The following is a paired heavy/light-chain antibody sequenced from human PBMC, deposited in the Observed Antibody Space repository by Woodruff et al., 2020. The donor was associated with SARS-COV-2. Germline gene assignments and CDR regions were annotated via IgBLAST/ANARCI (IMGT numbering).Light chain of an antibody. Sequence: QSVLTQPPSVSAAPGQKVTISCSGSSSNIGNNYVSWYQQLPGTAPKLLIYDNNKRPSGIPDRFSGSKSGTSATLGITGLQTGDEADYYCGTWDSSLSAGKFGGGTKLTVL. V-gene: IGLV1-51*01. CDR1: SSNIGNNY. CDR2: DNN. J-gene: IGLJ3*02. CDR3: GTWDSSLSAGK.
Heavy chain of an antibody. CDR2: INTNTGNP. CDR3: ARPSSGGEWFGELDLTLDP. V-gene: IGHV7-4-1*02. CDR1: GYTFTSYA. J-gene: IGHJ5*02. Sequence: QVQLVQSGSELKKPGASVKVSCKASGYTFTSYAMNWVRQAPGQGLEWMGWINTNTGNPTYAQGFTGRFVFSLDTSVSTAYLQISSLKAEDTAVYYCARPSSGGEWFGELDLTLDPWGQGTLVTVSS. D-gene: IGHD3-10*01.